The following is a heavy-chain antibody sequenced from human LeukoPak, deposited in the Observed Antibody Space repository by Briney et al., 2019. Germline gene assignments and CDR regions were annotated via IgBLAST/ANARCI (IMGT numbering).Heavy chain of an antibody. CDR1: GGSVSSSY. CDR3: ARLRFWSGYYTGDY. Sequence: SETLSLTCTVSGGSVSSSYWIWIRQPPGKGLEWIGYIYHSGSTSYNPSLKSRVTISVDTSKNQFSLKLSSVTAADTAVYYCARLRFWSGYYTGDYWGQGTLVTVSS. D-gene: IGHD3-3*01. J-gene: IGHJ4*02. V-gene: IGHV4-59*08. CDR2: IYHSGST.